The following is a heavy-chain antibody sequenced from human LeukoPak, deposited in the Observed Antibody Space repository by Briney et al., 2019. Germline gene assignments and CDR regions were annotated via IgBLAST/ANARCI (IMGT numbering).Heavy chain of an antibody. Sequence: GGSLRLSCAASGFTFSSYSMNWVRQAPGKGLEWVSYISSSGSTIYYADSVKGRFTISRDNAKNSLYLQMNSLRAEDTAVYYCVGYDYVRGSYRNFDYWGQGTLVTVSS. V-gene: IGHV3-48*04. J-gene: IGHJ4*02. CDR2: ISSSGSTI. CDR3: VGYDYVRGSYRNFDY. D-gene: IGHD3-16*02. CDR1: GFTFSSYS.